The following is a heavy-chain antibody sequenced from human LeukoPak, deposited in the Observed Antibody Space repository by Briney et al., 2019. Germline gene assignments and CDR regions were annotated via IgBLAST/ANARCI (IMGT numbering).Heavy chain of an antibody. CDR1: GFTVSSHY. CDR3: ARVAYYRVTADQITDAFDV. Sequence: GGSLRLSCAASGFTVSSHYMNWVRQAPGKGLQWVSVLYSDGTTYYADSVKGRFTISRNNSRSTLYLQMNSLRAEDTAVYFCARVAYYRVTADQITDAFDVWGRGTAATVSS. CDR2: LYSDGTT. V-gene: IGHV3-66*01. J-gene: IGHJ3*01. D-gene: IGHD2-21*02.